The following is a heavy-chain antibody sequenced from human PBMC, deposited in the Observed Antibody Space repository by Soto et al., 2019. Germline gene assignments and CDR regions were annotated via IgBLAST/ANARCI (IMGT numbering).Heavy chain of an antibody. D-gene: IGHD6-6*01. CDR3: ARDRRPLSSSSGGIDY. J-gene: IGHJ4*02. CDR2: IYYSGST. CDR1: GGSISSGDYY. V-gene: IGHV4-30-4*01. Sequence: QVQLQESGPGLVKPSQTLSLTCTVSGGSISSGDYYWSWIRQPPGKGLEWIGYIYYSGSTYYNPSLKSRVTISVDTSKNQFSLKLSSVTAADTAVYYCARDRRPLSSSSGGIDYWGQGTLVTVSS.